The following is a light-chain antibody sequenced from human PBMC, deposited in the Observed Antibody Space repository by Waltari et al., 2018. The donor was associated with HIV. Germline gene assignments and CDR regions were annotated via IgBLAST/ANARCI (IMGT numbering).Light chain of an antibody. Sequence: QSALTQPPSASGSPGQSVTMSCTGTSSDIGGYNYVSWYQQHPGKAPKLIMTEVTKRPSGVPDRVSGYKSGNTASLTVSGLQAEDEAHYYCSSYAPTNKCYVLFGGGTTLTVL. V-gene: IGLV2-8*01. CDR1: SSDIGGYNY. CDR2: EVT. J-gene: IGLJ2*01. CDR3: SSYAPTNKCYVL.